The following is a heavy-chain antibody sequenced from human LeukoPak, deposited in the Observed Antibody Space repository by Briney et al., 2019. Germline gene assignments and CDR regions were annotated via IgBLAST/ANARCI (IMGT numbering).Heavy chain of an antibody. V-gene: IGHV3-7*03. CDR3: ARDGDGYNYKLDY. Sequence: GGSLRLSCAASGFTFSSYWMNWARQAPGKGLEWVASINHNGNVNYYVDSVKGRFTISRDNAKNSLYLQMSNLRAEDTAVYYCARDGDGYNYKLDYWGQGTLVTVSS. D-gene: IGHD5-24*01. J-gene: IGHJ4*02. CDR1: GFTFSSYW. CDR2: INHNGNVN.